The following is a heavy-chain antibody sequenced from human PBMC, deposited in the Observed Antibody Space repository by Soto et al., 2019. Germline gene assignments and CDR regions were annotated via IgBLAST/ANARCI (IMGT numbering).Heavy chain of an antibody. CDR1: GFTFSGSA. Sequence: EVQLVESGGGLVQPGGSLKLSCAASGFTFSGSAMHWVRQASGKGLEWVGRIRSKANSYATAYAASVKGRFTISRDDSKNTAYLQMNSLKTEDTAVYSCTSSALIDYYYYYGMDVWGQGTTVTVSS. J-gene: IGHJ6*02. CDR2: IRSKANSYAT. D-gene: IGHD3-22*01. CDR3: TSSALIDYYYYYGMDV. V-gene: IGHV3-73*02.